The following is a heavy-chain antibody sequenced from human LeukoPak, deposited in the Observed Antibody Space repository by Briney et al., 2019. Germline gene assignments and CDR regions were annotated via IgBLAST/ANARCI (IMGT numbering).Heavy chain of an antibody. CDR3: ARDNVAWPLNWIDH. Sequence: GGSLRLSCAHSGGTFSAYAMSWVRQAPGKGLEWVSSISVSGAYTYYADSVKGRFTISRDDSKNPLYLQMNSLRPEDTAVYYCARDNVAWPLNWIDHCGQGTLVTVSS. V-gene: IGHV3-23*01. D-gene: IGHD2-8*01. CDR2: ISVSGAYT. CDR1: GGTFSAYA. J-gene: IGHJ5*02.